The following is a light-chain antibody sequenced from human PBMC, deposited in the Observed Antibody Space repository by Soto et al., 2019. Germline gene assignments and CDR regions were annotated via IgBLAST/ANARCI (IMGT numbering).Light chain of an antibody. V-gene: IGLV1-47*01. CDR3: AAWDDSLSGHYA. CDR2: RNN. Sequence: QSVLTQPPSASGTPGQRVTISCSGSSSNIGSNYVYWYQQLPGTAPKLLIYRNNQRPSGVPDRFSGSKSGTSASLAISGLRSEDEADYYCAAWDDSLSGHYAFGTGTKLTVL. CDR1: SSNIGSNY. J-gene: IGLJ1*01.